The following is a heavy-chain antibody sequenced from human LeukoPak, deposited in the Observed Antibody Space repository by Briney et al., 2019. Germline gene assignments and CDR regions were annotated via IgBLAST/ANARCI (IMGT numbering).Heavy chain of an antibody. Sequence: GGSLRLSCAASGFTFSNYYMTWVRQAPGKWLEWVAAIKVDGSQKHYVDSVRGRFTISRDNAENSLFLQMSSLRSEDTAVYYCAADSSRDYFDYWGQGTLVTVSS. D-gene: IGHD3-22*01. J-gene: IGHJ4*02. CDR2: IKVDGSQK. CDR3: AADSSRDYFDY. V-gene: IGHV3-7*01. CDR1: GFTFSNYY.